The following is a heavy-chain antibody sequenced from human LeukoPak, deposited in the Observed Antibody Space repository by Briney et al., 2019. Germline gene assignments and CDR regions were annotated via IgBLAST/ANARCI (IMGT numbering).Heavy chain of an antibody. V-gene: IGHV3-7*01. D-gene: IGHD5-12*01. CDR2: IKQDGSEK. Sequence: PGGSLRLSCAASGFTFSSYWMSWVRQAPGKGLEWVTNIKQDGSEKYYVDSVKGRFTISRDNARNSLYLQMNSLRADDTAVYYCARGGGYAWDYWGQGTLVTVSS. J-gene: IGHJ4*02. CDR1: GFTFSSYW. CDR3: ARGGGYAWDY.